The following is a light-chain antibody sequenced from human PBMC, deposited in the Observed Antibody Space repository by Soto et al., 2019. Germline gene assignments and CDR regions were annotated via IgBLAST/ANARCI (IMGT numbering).Light chain of an antibody. CDR3: QQYNNWPPIT. Sequence: EIVMTQSPATLSVSPGERATLSCRASQSVSSNLAWYQQKPGQAPRLLIYGASTRATGIPARFSGSGSGTEFTLTISSLQSEDFAVYYWQQYNNWPPITFGQETRLDIK. V-gene: IGKV3-15*01. CDR1: QSVSSN. J-gene: IGKJ5*01. CDR2: GAS.